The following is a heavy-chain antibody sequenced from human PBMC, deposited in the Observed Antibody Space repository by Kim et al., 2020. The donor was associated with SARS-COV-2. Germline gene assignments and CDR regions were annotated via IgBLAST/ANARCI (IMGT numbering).Heavy chain of an antibody. D-gene: IGHD3-22*01. J-gene: IGHJ4*02. V-gene: IGHV3-74*01. Sequence: SGKGRFTISRDNAKNTLYLQMNSLRAEDTAVYYCARVYPRYDSSGYSDYWGQGTLVTVSS. CDR3: ARVYPRYDSSGYSDY.